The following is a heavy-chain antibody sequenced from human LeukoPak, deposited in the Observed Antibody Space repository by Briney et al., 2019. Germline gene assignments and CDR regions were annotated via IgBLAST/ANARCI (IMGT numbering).Heavy chain of an antibody. J-gene: IGHJ4*02. CDR2: IKSKTDGGTT. CDR3: TTSDLQWSQPTY. Sequence: GGSLRLSCAASGFTVSSNYMSWVRQAPGKGLEWVGRIKSKTDGGTTDYAAPVKGRFAISRDDSKNTLYLQMNSLKTEDTAVYYCTTSDLQWSQPTYWGQGTLVTVSS. V-gene: IGHV3-15*01. CDR1: GFTVSSNY. D-gene: IGHD2-2*01.